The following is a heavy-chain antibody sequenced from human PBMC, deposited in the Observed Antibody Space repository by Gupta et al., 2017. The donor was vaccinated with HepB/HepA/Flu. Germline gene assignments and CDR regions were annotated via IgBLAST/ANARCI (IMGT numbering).Heavy chain of an antibody. V-gene: IGHV1-69*01. J-gene: IGHJ4*02. CDR2: IIPISATT. CDR3: EKDHASYYFDY. D-gene: IGHD3-16*01. Sequence: QVQLVQSGAEVTKPGSSVKVSCKASRGIFRNYAITWVRQAPGQGLEWRGGIIPISATTTYAQKVRGRRTIIADESTSTAYRELSSLRSEDTAIYFCEKDHASYYFDYWGQGIRGTVAS. CDR1: RGIFRNYA.